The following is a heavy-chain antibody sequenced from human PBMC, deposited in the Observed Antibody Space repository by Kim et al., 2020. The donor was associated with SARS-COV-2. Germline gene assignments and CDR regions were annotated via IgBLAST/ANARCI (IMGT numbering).Heavy chain of an antibody. V-gene: IGHV3-48*03. CDR3: ARVSLPVPSANDYYYYYYYMDV. Sequence: GGSLRLSCAASGFTFSSYEMNWVRQAPGKGLEWVSYISSSGSTIYYADSVKGRFTISRDNAKNSLYLQMNSLRAEDTAVYYCARVSLPVPSANDYYYYYYYMDVGGKGTTVTVS. D-gene: IGHD2-2*01. CDR2: ISSSGSTI. CDR1: GFTFSSYE. J-gene: IGHJ6*03.